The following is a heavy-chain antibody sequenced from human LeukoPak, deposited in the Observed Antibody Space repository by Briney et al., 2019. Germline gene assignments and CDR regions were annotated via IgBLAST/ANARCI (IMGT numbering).Heavy chain of an antibody. Sequence: ASVKVSCKASGYTLTNFGISWVRQAPGQGLEWMGWISAYNGHTNYAQSLQGRVTMATDTSTTTAYMELRSLKSDDRAVYYCARVRGLVLYYGLDVWGQGTTVTVSS. CDR2: ISAYNGHT. V-gene: IGHV1-18*01. CDR1: GYTLTNFG. CDR3: ARVRGLVLYYGLDV. J-gene: IGHJ6*02. D-gene: IGHD6-19*01.